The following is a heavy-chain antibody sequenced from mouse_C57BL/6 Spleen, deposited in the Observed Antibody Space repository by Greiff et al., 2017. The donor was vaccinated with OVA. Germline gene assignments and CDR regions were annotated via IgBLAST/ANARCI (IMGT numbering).Heavy chain of an antibody. V-gene: IGHV1-82*01. CDR1: GYAFSSSW. Sequence: VQLVESGPELVKPGASVKISCKASGYAFSSSWMNWVKQRPGKGLEWIGRIYPGDGDTNYNGKFKGKATLTADKSSSTAYMQLSSLTSEDSAVYFCAREPAQATGFAYWGQGTLVTVSA. CDR3: AREPAQATGFAY. J-gene: IGHJ3*01. D-gene: IGHD3-2*02. CDR2: IYPGDGDT.